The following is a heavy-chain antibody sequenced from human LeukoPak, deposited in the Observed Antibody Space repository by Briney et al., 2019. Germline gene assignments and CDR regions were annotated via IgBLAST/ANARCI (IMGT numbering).Heavy chain of an antibody. D-gene: IGHD5-18*01. CDR2: TYYRSKWYN. J-gene: IGHJ4*02. CDR1: GXSVSSNSSA. CDR3: GRDGGYRIDY. V-gene: IGHV6-1*01. Sequence: SQTLSLTCAISGXSVSSNSSAWNWIRQSPSRGLEWLGRTYYRSKWYNDYAVSVKSRITINPDTSKNHFSLQLNSVTPEDTAVYYCGRDGGYRIDYWGQGTLVTVSS.